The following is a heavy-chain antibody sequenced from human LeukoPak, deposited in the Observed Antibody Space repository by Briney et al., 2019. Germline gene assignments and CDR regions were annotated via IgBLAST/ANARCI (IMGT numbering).Heavy chain of an antibody. CDR1: GYTFTGYY. V-gene: IGHV1-2*02. D-gene: IGHD3-22*01. J-gene: IGHJ6*03. CDR2: INPNSGGT. CDR3: ARETIDYYDSSGYYYYYYMDV. Sequence: ASVKVSCKASGYTFTGYYMHWVRQAPGQGLEWMGWINPNSGGTNYAQKLQGRVTMTTDTSTSTAYMELRSLRSDDTAVYYCARETIDYYDSSGYYYYYYMDVWGKGTTVTISS.